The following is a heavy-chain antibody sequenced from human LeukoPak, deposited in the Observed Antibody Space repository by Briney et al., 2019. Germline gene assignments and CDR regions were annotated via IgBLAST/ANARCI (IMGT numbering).Heavy chain of an antibody. J-gene: IGHJ3*02. CDR3: ARDRGDYVWGSYRFDAFDI. CDR2: ISSSSSYI. V-gene: IGHV3-21*01. D-gene: IGHD3-16*02. Sequence: PGGSLRLSCAASGFTFSSYSMNWVRQAPGKGLKWVSSISSSSSYIYYADSVKGRFTISRDNAKNSLYLQMNSLRAEDTAVYYCARDRGDYVWGSYRFDAFDIWGQGTMVTVSS. CDR1: GFTFSSYS.